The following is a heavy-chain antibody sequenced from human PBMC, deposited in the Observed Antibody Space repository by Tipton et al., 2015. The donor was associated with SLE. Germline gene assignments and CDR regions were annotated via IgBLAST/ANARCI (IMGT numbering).Heavy chain of an antibody. Sequence: GSLRLSCAASGFTFVDYAMHWVRQAPGKGLEWVSLITPDGGSTYYADSVRGRFTISRDNSKNSLFLQMTSLRPEDTALYYCAKTYYPFIYYYHMDVWGNGTTVTVSS. D-gene: IGHD3-22*01. V-gene: IGHV3-43D*03. CDR3: AKTYYPFIYYYHMDV. CDR2: ITPDGGST. CDR1: GFTFVDYA. J-gene: IGHJ6*03.